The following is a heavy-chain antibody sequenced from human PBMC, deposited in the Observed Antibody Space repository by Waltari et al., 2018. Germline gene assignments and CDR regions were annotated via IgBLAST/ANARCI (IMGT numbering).Heavy chain of an antibody. D-gene: IGHD7-27*01. J-gene: IGHJ4*02. CDR2: IYYSGST. V-gene: IGHV4-39*07. Sequence: QLQLQESGPGLVKPSETLSLTCTVSGGSISSSSYYWGWIRQPPGKGLEWIGSIYYSGSTNYNPSLKSRVTISVDTSKNQFSLKLSSVTAADTAVYYCAREKNYWGPNDYWGQGTLVTVSS. CDR3: AREKNYWGPNDY. CDR1: GGSISSSSYY.